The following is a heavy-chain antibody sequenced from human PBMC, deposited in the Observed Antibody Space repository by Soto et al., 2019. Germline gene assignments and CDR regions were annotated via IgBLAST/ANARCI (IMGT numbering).Heavy chain of an antibody. Sequence: GASVKVSCKASGYTFTSYDVNWVRQATRQGLEWMGWMNPNSGNTGYVQKFQGRVTMTRTTSITTAYMELSSLRSEDTAVYYCARRGGSEYDFWSGYYTGGHYYYYYGMDVWGQGTTVTVSS. CDR2: MNPNSGNT. J-gene: IGHJ6*02. D-gene: IGHD3-3*01. V-gene: IGHV1-8*01. CDR3: ARRGGSEYDFWSGYYTGGHYYYYYGMDV. CDR1: GYTFTSYD.